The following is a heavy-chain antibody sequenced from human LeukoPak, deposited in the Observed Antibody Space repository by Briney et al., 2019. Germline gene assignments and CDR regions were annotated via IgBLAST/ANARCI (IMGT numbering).Heavy chain of an antibody. CDR2: ISGSGGNT. J-gene: IGHJ4*02. Sequence: GGSLRLSRAASGFTFRSYGMNWVRQAPGKGLEWVSAISGSGGNTYSADSVKGRFTVSRDNSKNTLYLQMNSLRAEDTAVYYCAKGRSWAPFFDYWGQGTLVTVSS. V-gene: IGHV3-23*01. D-gene: IGHD1-26*01. CDR3: AKGRSWAPFFDY. CDR1: GFTFRSYG.